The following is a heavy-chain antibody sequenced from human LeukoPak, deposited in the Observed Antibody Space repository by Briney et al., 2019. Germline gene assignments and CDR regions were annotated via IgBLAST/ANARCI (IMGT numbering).Heavy chain of an antibody. J-gene: IGHJ1*01. CDR3: ARDPAIAVAGKGYFLH. CDR2: ISAYSGDT. V-gene: IGHV1-18*01. CDR1: GYTFTSYG. D-gene: IGHD6-19*01. Sequence: GASVKVSCKASGYTFTSYGISWVRQAPGQGLEWMGWISAYSGDTNYAQNLQGRVTMTTDTSTSTAYMELRSLRSDDTAVYYCARDPAIAVAGKGYFLHWGQGTLVTVSS.